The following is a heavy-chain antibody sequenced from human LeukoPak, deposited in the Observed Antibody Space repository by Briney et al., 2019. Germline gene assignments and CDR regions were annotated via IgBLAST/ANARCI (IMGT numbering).Heavy chain of an antibody. CDR3: AAYCSSTSCSTTTNWFDP. Sequence: SETLSLTCTVSGGSISSYYWSWIRQPAGKGLEWIGRIYTSGSTNYNPSLKSRVTMSVDTSKNQFSLKLSSVTAADTAVYYCAAYCSSTSCSTTTNWFDPWGQGTLVTVSS. CDR2: IYTSGST. J-gene: IGHJ5*02. CDR1: GGSISSYY. D-gene: IGHD2-2*01. V-gene: IGHV4-4*07.